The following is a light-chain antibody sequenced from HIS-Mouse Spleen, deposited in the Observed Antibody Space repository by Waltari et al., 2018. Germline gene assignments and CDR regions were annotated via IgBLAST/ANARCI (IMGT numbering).Light chain of an antibody. CDR1: SRDVGGYNH. V-gene: IGLV2-14*03. CDR3: SSYTSSSTEV. Sequence: QSALTQPASVSGSPGQSITISCTGTSRDVGGYNHVSGYQQHPGKAPKLMIYDVSNRPSGVSNRFSGSKSGNTASLTISGLQAEDEADYYCSSYTSSSTEVFGGGTKLTVL. CDR2: DVS. J-gene: IGLJ2*01.